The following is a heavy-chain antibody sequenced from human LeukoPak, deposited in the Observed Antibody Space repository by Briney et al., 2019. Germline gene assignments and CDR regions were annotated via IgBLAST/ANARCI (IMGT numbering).Heavy chain of an antibody. CDR2: IIPILGIA. J-gene: IGHJ4*02. CDR1: GGTFSSYA. CDR3: ARVKGVSSSSDY. V-gene: IGHV1-69*04. D-gene: IGHD1-26*01. Sequence: GASVKVSCKASGGTFSSYAISWVRQAPGQGLEWMGRIIPILGIANYAQKFQGRVTITADKSTSTAYMELSSLRSEDAAVYYCARVKGVSSSSDYWGQGTLVTVSS.